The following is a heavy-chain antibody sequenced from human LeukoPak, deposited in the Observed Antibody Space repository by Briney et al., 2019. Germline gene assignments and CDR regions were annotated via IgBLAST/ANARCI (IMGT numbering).Heavy chain of an antibody. J-gene: IGHJ6*04. CDR2: INHSGST. CDR3: ARGPAAMIGEDYYVMDV. V-gene: IGHV4-34*01. Sequence: SETLSLTCAVYGGSFSGYYWSWIRQPPGKGLEWIGEINHSGSTNYNPSLKSRVTISVDTSKNQFSLKLSSVTAADTAVYYCARGPAAMIGEDYYVMDVWGKGTTVTVSS. CDR1: GGSFSGYY. D-gene: IGHD2-2*01.